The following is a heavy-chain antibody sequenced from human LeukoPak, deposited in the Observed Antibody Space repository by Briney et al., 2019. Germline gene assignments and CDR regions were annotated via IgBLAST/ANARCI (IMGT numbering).Heavy chain of an antibody. V-gene: IGHV3-30*02. CDR3: AKDPEDYVWGSYYFDY. D-gene: IGHD3-16*01. CDR2: IRYDGSNK. CDR1: GFTFSSYG. J-gene: IGHJ4*02. Sequence: GGSLRLSCAASGFTFSSYGMHWVRQAPGKGLEWVAFIRYDGSNKYYADSVKGRFTISRDNSKNTLYLQMNSLRAEDTAVYYCAKDPEDYVWGSYYFDYWGQGTLVTVSS.